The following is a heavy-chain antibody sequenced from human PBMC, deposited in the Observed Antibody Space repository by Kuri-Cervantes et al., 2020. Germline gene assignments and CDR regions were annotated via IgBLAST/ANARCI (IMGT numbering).Heavy chain of an antibody. CDR1: GGTFSSYA. J-gene: IGHJ4*02. CDR3: AREFPGYGGGDCSFDY. V-gene: IGHV1-69*05. CDR2: IISIFGTA. Sequence: SVKVSCKASGGTFSSYAISWVRQAPGQGLEWMGVIISIFGTANYAQKFQGRFTITTDDSTSTAYMDLSSLRSEDTAVYYCAREFPGYGGGDCSFDYWGQGTLVTVSS. D-gene: IGHD2-21*02.